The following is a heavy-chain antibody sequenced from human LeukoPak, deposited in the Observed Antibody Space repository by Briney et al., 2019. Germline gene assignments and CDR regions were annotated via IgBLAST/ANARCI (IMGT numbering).Heavy chain of an antibody. Sequence: GGSLRLSCAASGFTFSSYAMSWVRQAPGKGLEWVSAISGGGISTYYADSVKGRFTISRDNAKNSLYLQMNSLRVDDTGIYYCARDISYGGHDSWGQGTLVSVSS. V-gene: IGHV3-23*01. CDR1: GFTFSSYA. CDR3: ARDISYGGHDS. CDR2: ISGGGIST. D-gene: IGHD4-23*01. J-gene: IGHJ5*01.